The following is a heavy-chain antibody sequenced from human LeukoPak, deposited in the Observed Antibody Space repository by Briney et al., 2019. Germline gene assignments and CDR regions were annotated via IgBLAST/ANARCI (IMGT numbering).Heavy chain of an antibody. CDR2: ISYDGGNK. CDR3: ARSASSWFYFDY. D-gene: IGHD6-13*01. J-gene: IGHJ4*02. CDR1: GFTFSNYA. Sequence: SGGSLRLSCAASGFTFSNYAIQWVRQAPGKGLEWVAVISYDGGNKNYADSVKGRFTTSRDNSKNTVSLQMNSLNNEDTAIYYCARSASSWFYFDYWGQGTLVTVSS. V-gene: IGHV3-30-3*01.